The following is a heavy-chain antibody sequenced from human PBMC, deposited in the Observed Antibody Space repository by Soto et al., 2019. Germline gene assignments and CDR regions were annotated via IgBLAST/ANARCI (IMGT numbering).Heavy chain of an antibody. Sequence: XESLRLSCAAYGFTFSSYSMNWVRQAPAKGLEWVSTISSSSSYIYYADSVKGRFTISRDNAKNSLYLQMNSLRAEDTAVYYCARPIDIAARPGDGPPYYYYGMDVWGQGTTVTVSS. CDR2: ISSSSSYI. V-gene: IGHV3-21*01. CDR3: ARPIDIAARPGDGPPYYYYGMDV. J-gene: IGHJ6*02. D-gene: IGHD6-6*01. CDR1: GFTFSSYS.